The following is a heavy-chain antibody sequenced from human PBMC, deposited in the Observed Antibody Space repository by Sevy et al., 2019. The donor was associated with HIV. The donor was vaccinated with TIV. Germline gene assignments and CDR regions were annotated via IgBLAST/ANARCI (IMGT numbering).Heavy chain of an antibody. CDR3: ARDVYSSSAWGYFDL. CDR2: ISTTSKTI. J-gene: IGHJ2*01. CDR1: GFTFRTFT. V-gene: IGHV3-48*01. D-gene: IGHD6-6*01. Sequence: GGSLRLSCLASGFTFRTFTMNWVRQAPGKGLEWVSYISTTSKTIYYADSVKGRFTISRDNAQNSLYLQMNSLRAEDTAVYYCARDVYSSSAWGYFDLWGRGTLVTVSS.